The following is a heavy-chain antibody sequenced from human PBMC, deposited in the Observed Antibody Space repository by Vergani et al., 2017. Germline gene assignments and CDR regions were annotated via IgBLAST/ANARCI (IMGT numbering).Heavy chain of an antibody. D-gene: IGHD3-10*01. Sequence: QVQLQQWGAGLLKPSETLSLTCAVYGGSFSDYYWSWIRQPPGKGLEWIGEINHSGSTNYNPSLKSRVTISVDTSKNQFSLKLSSVTAADTAVYYCARVESMVRGGPYYYGMDVWGQGTTVTVSS. J-gene: IGHJ6*02. CDR1: GGSFSDYY. CDR2: INHSGST. CDR3: ARVESMVRGGPYYYGMDV. V-gene: IGHV4-34*01.